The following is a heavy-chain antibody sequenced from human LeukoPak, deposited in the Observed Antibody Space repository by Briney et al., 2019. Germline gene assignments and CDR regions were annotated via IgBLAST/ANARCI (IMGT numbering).Heavy chain of an antibody. D-gene: IGHD6-19*01. CDR2: ISPGDSDI. Sequence: GESLKISCKGSGYRFNNYWIGWVRQMPGKGLESMGIISPGDSDIRYSPSFQGHVTISADKSLSTAYLQWTSLKASDTAIYYCARLPYTYSSGWYGNFDYWGQGTLVTVSS. J-gene: IGHJ4*02. CDR1: GYRFNNYW. V-gene: IGHV5-51*01. CDR3: ARLPYTYSSGWYGNFDY.